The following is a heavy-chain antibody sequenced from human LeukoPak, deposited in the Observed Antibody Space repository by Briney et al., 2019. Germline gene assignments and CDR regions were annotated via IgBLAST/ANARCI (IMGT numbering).Heavy chain of an antibody. D-gene: IGHD3-9*01. CDR1: GGSISSSNW. Sequence: PSETLSLTCAVSGGSISSSNWWSWVRQPPGKGLEWIGEIYHSGSTNYNPSLKSRVTISVDTSKNQFSLKLSSVTAADTAVYYCARSDRYFEALWGQGTLVTVSS. CDR3: ARSDRYFEAL. V-gene: IGHV4-4*02. J-gene: IGHJ4*02. CDR2: IYHSGST.